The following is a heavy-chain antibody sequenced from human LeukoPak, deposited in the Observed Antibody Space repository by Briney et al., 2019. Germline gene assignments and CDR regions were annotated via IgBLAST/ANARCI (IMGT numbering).Heavy chain of an antibody. V-gene: IGHV4-34*01. J-gene: IGHJ4*02. D-gene: IGHD6-19*01. CDR2: INHSGST. Sequence: PSETLSLTCAVYGGSFSGYYWSWIRQPPGKGLEWIGEINHSGSTNYNPSLKSRVTISVDTSKNQFSLKLSSVTAADTAVYYCARGRRSGLLYCFDYWGQGTLVTVSS. CDR3: ARGRRSGLLYCFDY. CDR1: GGSFSGYY.